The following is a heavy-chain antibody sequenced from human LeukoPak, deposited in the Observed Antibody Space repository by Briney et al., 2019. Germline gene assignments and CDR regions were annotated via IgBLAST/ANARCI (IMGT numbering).Heavy chain of an antibody. CDR3: TRGDWAPRFFY. J-gene: IGHJ4*02. V-gene: IGHV4-34*01. CDR2: INHSGST. CDR1: GGSFRGYY. Sequence: SETLSLTCAAFGGSFRGYYWSWIRQPPGKGLEWIGEINHSGSTNYNPSLKSRVTISVATSKNQFSLKLSSVTAAATAVYYCTRGDWAPRFFYWGQRTLVTVSS. D-gene: IGHD3-9*01.